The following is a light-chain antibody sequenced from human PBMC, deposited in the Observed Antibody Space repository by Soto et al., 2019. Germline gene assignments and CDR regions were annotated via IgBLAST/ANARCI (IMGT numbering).Light chain of an antibody. Sequence: SYELTQPPSVSESPGQTARITCSGDALPKQYAYWYQQKPGQAPVLVIYKDSERPSGIPERFSGSSSGTTVTLTISGVQAEDEADYYCQSADSSGTYVGLGGGTKLTVL. V-gene: IGLV3-25*03. J-gene: IGLJ2*01. CDR3: QSADSSGTYVG. CDR2: KDS. CDR1: ALPKQY.